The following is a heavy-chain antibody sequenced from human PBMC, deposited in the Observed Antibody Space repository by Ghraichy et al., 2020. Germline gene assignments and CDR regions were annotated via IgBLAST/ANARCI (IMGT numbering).Heavy chain of an antibody. D-gene: IGHD2-8*01. CDR3: AKDIGGYCTNGVCYSFDY. J-gene: IGHJ4*02. CDR1: GFTFSSYG. Sequence: LSLTCAASGFTFSSYGMHWVRQAPGKGLEWVAVISYDGSNKYYADSVKGRFTISRDNSKNTLYLQMNSLRAEDTAVYYCAKDIGGYCTNGVCYSFDYWGQGTLVTVSS. V-gene: IGHV3-30*18. CDR2: ISYDGSNK.